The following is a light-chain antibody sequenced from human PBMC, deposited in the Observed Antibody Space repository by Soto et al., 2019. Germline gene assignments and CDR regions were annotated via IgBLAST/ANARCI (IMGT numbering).Light chain of an antibody. CDR3: QKGHNLPLP. Sequence: EIVMTQSPSTLSVSPGERATLSCRASQSISTELAWYQQKPGQPPRLLIYSASTMATGVPARFTGSGSGSEFTLTISGLQSEDFAVYYCQKGHNLPLPFGQGTRLEI. V-gene: IGKV3-15*01. J-gene: IGKJ2*01. CDR2: SAS. CDR1: QSISTE.